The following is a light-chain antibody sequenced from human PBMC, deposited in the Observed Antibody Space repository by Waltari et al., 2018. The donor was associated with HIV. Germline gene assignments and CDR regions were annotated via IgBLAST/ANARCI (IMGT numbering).Light chain of an antibody. V-gene: IGKV1-27*01. CDR3: QKYDTGPFT. CDR1: QGISNF. Sequence: DVRVPQSPSSLSASVGDRVNITCRASQGISNFLAWSQHKPGKVPKLLINEASVLQSEVPSRFSGSGSGTEFNLTIDSLQAEDVGSYYCQKYDTGPFTFGPGTKV. J-gene: IGKJ3*01. CDR2: EAS.